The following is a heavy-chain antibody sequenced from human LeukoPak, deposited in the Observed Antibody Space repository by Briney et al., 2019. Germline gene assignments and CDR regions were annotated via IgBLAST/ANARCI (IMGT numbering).Heavy chain of an antibody. CDR1: GFTLGRHW. V-gene: IGHV3-74*01. CDR2: INSDGSTT. Sequence: GGSLRLACAAAGFTLGRHWMHCVRQAPGKGLGWVSRINSDGSTTNYAASVKGRFTISRDNAKNTLYLQMNSLRVEDTAVYYCTRRVSATRWFDPWGQGTLVTVSS. D-gene: IGHD2-15*01. CDR3: TRRVSATRWFDP. J-gene: IGHJ5*02.